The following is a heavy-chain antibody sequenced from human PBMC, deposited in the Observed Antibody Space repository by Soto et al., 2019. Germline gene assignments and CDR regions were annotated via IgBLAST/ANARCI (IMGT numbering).Heavy chain of an antibody. CDR2: IRGFSPYT. CDR3: ARDRGYDAHDYYYYAMVV. CDR1: GFTFRTYT. Sequence: GGSLRLSCISSGFTFRTYTMNWVRQAPGKGLEWVSGIRGFSPYTFYAESVRGRFTISRDNAKNSLFLQMDSLRAEDTAVYYCARDRGYDAHDYYYYAMVVWGQGTTVTASS. D-gene: IGHD3-10*01. J-gene: IGHJ6*02. V-gene: IGHV3-21*01.